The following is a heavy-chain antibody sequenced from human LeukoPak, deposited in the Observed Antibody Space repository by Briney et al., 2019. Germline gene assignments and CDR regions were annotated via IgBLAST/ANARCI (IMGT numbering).Heavy chain of an antibody. CDR3: ARVRREYCGGDCPHFDY. CDR1: GGSISSYY. V-gene: IGHV4-59*01. CDR2: IYYSGSA. Sequence: PSETLSLTCTVSGGSISSYYWSWIRQPPGKGLEWIGYIYYSGSANYNPSLKSRVTISVDTSKNQFSLKLSSVTAADTAVYYCARVRREYCGGDCPHFDYWGQGTLVTVSS. D-gene: IGHD2-21*02. J-gene: IGHJ4*02.